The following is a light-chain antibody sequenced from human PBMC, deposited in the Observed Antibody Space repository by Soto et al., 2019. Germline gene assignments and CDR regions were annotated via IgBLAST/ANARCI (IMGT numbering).Light chain of an antibody. CDR1: QSISSW. V-gene: IGKV1-5*01. CDR2: DAS. CDR3: QQYSSSSRT. J-gene: IGKJ1*01. Sequence: IRVTHSAAALSVSVRDRVTITGRALQSISSWLAWYQQKPGKAPKVMIYDASSLESGVPSRFSGSGSGSGTEFTLTISSLQPDDFATYYCQQYSSSSRTFGQGTKVDIK.